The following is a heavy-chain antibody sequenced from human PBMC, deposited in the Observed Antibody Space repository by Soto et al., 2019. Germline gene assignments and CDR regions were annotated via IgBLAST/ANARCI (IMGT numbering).Heavy chain of an antibody. Sequence: SETLSLTCAVYGGSFSGYYWSWIRQPPGKGLEWIGEINHSGSTNYNPSLKSRVTISVDTSKNQFSLKLSSVTAADTAVYYCARGSSRPTHAFDVWGQGTMVTVSS. CDR1: GGSFSGYY. CDR2: INHSGST. J-gene: IGHJ3*01. CDR3: ARGSSRPTHAFDV. V-gene: IGHV4-34*01.